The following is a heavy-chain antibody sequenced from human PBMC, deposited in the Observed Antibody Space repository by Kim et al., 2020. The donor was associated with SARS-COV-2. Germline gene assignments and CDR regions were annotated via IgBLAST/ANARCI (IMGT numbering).Heavy chain of an antibody. CDR3: VTAMAEFDY. J-gene: IGHJ4*02. V-gene: IGHV3-15*01. D-gene: IGHD5-18*01. Sequence: TTDYAAPVKGRFTISRDDSKNTLYLQMNSLKTEDTDVYYYVTAMAEFDYWGQGTLVTVTS. CDR2: TT.